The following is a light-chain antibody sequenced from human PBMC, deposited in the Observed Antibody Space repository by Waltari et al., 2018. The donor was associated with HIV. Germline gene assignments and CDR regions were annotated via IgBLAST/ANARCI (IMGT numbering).Light chain of an antibody. CDR3: QVWDSRNEHTV. CDR1: TIGDTS. V-gene: IGLV3-21*02. CDR2: DDT. J-gene: IGLJ2*01. Sequence: SYVLTQPPSVPVAPGQTASINFGGHTIGDTSVNLYKKNPGQAPVLVVYDDTDRPSGIPDGFSGSNSGNTATLIISRVEAGDEADYYCQVWDSRNEHTVFGGGTKLSVL.